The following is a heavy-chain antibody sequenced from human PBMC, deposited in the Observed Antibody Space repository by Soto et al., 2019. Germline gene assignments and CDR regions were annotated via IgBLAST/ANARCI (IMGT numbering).Heavy chain of an antibody. V-gene: IGHV1-8*01. CDR3: ARYFNPLDV. D-gene: IGHD3-9*01. Sequence: ASVKVSCKASGYTFTYYDINWVRQAPGQGLEWMGWMSPSTGNAGYAQKFQARVTMTANTAISTAYMELSSLTYDDSAIYYCARYFNPLDVWGQGTTVTVSS. CDR1: GYTFTYYD. J-gene: IGHJ6*02. CDR2: MSPSTGNA.